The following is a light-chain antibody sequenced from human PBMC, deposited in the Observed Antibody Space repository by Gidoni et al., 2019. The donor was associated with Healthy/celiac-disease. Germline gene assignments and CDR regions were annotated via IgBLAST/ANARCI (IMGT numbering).Light chain of an antibody. V-gene: IGLV2-14*01. CDR3: SSYTSNSTDVV. CDR2: DVS. Sequence: QSALTQPASVSGSPGQSITISCTGTSSDVGGYNYVSWYQQHPGKAPKLMIYDVSNRPSGVSNRFSGSKSGNTASLTISGLQAEDEADYYCSSYTSNSTDVVFGEGTKLTVL. CDR1: SSDVGGYNY. J-gene: IGLJ2*01.